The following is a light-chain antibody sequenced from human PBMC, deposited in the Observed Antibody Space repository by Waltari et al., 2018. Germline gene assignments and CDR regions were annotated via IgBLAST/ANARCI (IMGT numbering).Light chain of an antibody. V-gene: IGKV3-15*01. CDR1: QTVGSD. CDR3: QQYNEWPPLT. CDR2: GAS. J-gene: IGKJ4*01. Sequence: EIVMTQSPVTLSVSPGERATLSCWASQTVGSDLAWYQHKPGQPPRLLIYGASTRATDIPARFSGHGSGTEFTLTISGLQSEDFAVYYCQQYNEWPPLTFGGGTKVDIK.